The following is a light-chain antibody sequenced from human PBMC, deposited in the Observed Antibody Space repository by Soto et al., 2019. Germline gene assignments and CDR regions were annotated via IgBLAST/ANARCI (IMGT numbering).Light chain of an antibody. V-gene: IGKV4-1*01. CDR2: WAS. CDR3: QQYYSTPHT. J-gene: IGKJ2*01. Sequence: DIVMTQSPDSLAVSLGERATINCKSSQSVLYSSNNKNYLAWYQQKPRQPPKLLIYWASTRESGVPDRFSGSGSGTDLTLTISSLQAEDVAVYYCQQYYSTPHTFGQGTKLDIK. CDR1: QSVLYSSNNKNY.